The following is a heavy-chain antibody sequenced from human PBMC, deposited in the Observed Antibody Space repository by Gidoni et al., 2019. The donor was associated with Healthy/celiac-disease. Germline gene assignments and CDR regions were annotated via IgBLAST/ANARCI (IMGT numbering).Heavy chain of an antibody. CDR2: IYYSGST. J-gene: IGHJ4*02. Sequence: QVQLQESGPGRVKPSETLSLTCTVSGGSVSSGSYYWSWIRPPPGKGLEWLGYIYYSGSTNYTPSLKSRVTISVDTSKNQFSLKLSSVTAADTAVYYCAGVDEVAVSFDYWGQGTLVTVSS. D-gene: IGHD2-15*01. CDR1: GGSVSSGSYY. CDR3: AGVDEVAVSFDY. V-gene: IGHV4-61*01.